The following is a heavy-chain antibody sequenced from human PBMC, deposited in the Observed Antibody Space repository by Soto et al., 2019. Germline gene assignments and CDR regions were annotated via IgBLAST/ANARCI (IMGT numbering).Heavy chain of an antibody. CDR3: ALSNWNDLDY. CDR1: GFSFSSYE. J-gene: IGHJ4*02. CDR2: ISSSGSTM. V-gene: IGHV3-48*03. D-gene: IGHD1-20*01. Sequence: PGGSLRLSCAASGFSFSSYEMNWVRQAPGKGLEWVSYISSSGSTMYYADSVKGRFTISRDNAKNSVYLQMNSLRVEDTAVYYCALSNWNDLDYWGQGTLVTVSS.